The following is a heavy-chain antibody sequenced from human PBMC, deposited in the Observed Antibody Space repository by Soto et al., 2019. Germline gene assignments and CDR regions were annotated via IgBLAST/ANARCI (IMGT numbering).Heavy chain of an antibody. Sequence: PGRTLVNPTQTLTLICTFSGFSLSTSGMSVRWINNPPGKAMEWLARIDWDDDKYYSTSLKTRLTISKDTSKNLVVLTMTNMDPVDTATYYCARLYYGSGTLGYYYGMDVWGQGTTVTVSS. V-gene: IGHV2-70*11. D-gene: IGHD3-10*01. J-gene: IGHJ6*02. CDR2: IDWDDDK. CDR1: GFSLSTSGMS. CDR3: ARLYYGSGTLGYYYGMDV.